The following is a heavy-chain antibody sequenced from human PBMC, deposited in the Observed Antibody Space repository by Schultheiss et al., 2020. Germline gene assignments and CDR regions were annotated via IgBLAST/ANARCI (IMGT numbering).Heavy chain of an antibody. V-gene: IGHV3-30-3*01. D-gene: IGHD3-16*02. CDR1: GFTFSSYA. CDR2: ISYDGSNK. CDR3: AKDPGSYLLYYFDY. Sequence: GGSLRLSCAASGFTFSSYAMHWVRQAPGKGLEWVVVISYDGSNKYYADSVKGRFTISRDNSKNSLYLQMNSLRDEDTALYYCAKDPGSYLLYYFDYWGQGTLVTVSS. J-gene: IGHJ4*02.